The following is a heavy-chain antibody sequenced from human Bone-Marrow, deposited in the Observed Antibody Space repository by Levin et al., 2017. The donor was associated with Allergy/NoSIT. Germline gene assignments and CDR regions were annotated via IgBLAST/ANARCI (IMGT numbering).Heavy chain of an antibody. CDR1: GFTLSNYA. V-gene: IGHV3-23*01. CDR2: IQSSGDI. D-gene: IGHD2-2*01. J-gene: IGHJ1*01. Sequence: GGSLRLSCAASGFTLSNYAMSWVRQAPGKGLEWVAAIQSSGDIYYADSVKGRFTISRDNSKNTVYLQMNSLRAEDTAVYFCAKGRYCTSSDCSGGEYFQYWGQGTLVTVSS. CDR3: AKGRYCTSSDCSGGEYFQY.